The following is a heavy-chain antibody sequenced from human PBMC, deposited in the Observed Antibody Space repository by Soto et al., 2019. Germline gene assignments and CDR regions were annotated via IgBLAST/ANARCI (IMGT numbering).Heavy chain of an antibody. CDR1: GFTVSSNY. J-gene: IGHJ6*03. CDR2: IYSGGST. V-gene: IGHV3-66*01. Sequence: EVQLVESGGGLVQPGGSLRLSCAASGFTVSSNYMSWVRQAPGKGLEWASVIYSGGSTYYADSVKGRFTISRDNSTNTMYLQMNSLRYEDTAVYYCERTNGYYYYMEVWGTGTTVTVSS. CDR3: ERTNGYYYYMEV.